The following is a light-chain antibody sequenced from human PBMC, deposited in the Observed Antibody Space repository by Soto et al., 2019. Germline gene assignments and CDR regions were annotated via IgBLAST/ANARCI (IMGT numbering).Light chain of an antibody. J-gene: IGLJ3*02. CDR3: SSDTSSRTLV. CDR1: SSDVGGYNF. CDR2: EVS. Sequence: QSALTQPASVSGSPGQSITISCTGTSSDVGGYNFVSWYPQHPGQAPKLVIYEVSNRPSGVSNRFSGSKSGNTASLTISGLQAEDEADYYCSSDTSSRTLVFGGGTKVTVL. V-gene: IGLV2-14*01.